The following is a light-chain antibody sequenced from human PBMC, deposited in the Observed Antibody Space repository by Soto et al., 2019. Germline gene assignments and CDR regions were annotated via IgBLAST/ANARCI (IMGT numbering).Light chain of an antibody. V-gene: IGLV2-11*01. Sequence: QSALTQPRSVSGSPGQSVTISCTGTSSDVGGYNFVSWYQQHPGKAPKFMIFDVSKRPSGVPDRFSGSKSGNTASLTISGLQAEDEADYYCCSYAGSRDVFGTGTKLTVL. CDR2: DVS. CDR1: SSDVGGYNF. J-gene: IGLJ1*01. CDR3: CSYAGSRDV.